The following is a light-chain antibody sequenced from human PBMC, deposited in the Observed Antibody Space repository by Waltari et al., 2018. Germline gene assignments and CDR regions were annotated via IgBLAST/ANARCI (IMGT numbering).Light chain of an antibody. Sequence: IQVIQSPSTLSASVGDTVTISCRVSHRINIWLAWYQQKPGKAPKLLIKKASTLEEDVPTRFSGSGSGTEFTLTIKSLQPDDFGTYCCQQFDTDVTFGQGTKVEI. J-gene: IGKJ2*01. V-gene: IGKV1-5*03. CDR1: HRINIW. CDR2: KAS. CDR3: QQFDTDVT.